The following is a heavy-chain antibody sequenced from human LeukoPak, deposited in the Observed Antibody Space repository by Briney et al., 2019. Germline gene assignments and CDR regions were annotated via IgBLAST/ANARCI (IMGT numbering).Heavy chain of an antibody. V-gene: IGHV4-39*01. CDR1: GGSIIRPNLL. D-gene: IGHD5-18*01. Sequence: SETQSLTVTVSGGSIIRPNLLCGWIRQPPGKGLEWIGTIYYSGSTSYNPSLNSRVTISVGTSKDQFSLRLSSVTAAEKAVYYYASQRGYSYGSYYCDYWGQGTLVTVSS. J-gene: IGHJ4*02. CDR2: IYYSGST. CDR3: ASQRGYSYGSYYCDY.